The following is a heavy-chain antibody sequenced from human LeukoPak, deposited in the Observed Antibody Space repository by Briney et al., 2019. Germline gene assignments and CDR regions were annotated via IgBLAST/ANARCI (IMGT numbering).Heavy chain of an antibody. CDR2: IYYSGST. Sequence: SETLSLTCTVSGGSISSYYWSWIRQPPGKGLEWIGYIYYSGSTNYNPSLKSRVTISVDTSKNQFSLKLSSVTAADTAVYYCARERLDYGDYSYYFDYWGQGTLVTVSS. CDR1: GGSISSYY. CDR3: ARERLDYGDYSYYFDY. V-gene: IGHV4-59*12. J-gene: IGHJ4*02. D-gene: IGHD4-17*01.